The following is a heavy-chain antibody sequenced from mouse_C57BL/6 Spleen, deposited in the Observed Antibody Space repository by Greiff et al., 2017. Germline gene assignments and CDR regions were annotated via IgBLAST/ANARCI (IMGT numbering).Heavy chain of an antibody. D-gene: IGHD2-4*01. J-gene: IGHJ2*01. CDR1: GYTFTSYW. CDR3: AGGLRRDYFDY. Sequence: VQLQQPGAELVKPGASVKLSCKASGYTFTSYWMHWVKQRPGQGLEWIGMIHPTSGSTNYNEKFKSKATLTVDKSSSTAYMQLSSLTSEDSAVYYCAGGLRRDYFDYWGQGTTLTVSS. V-gene: IGHV1-64*01. CDR2: IHPTSGST.